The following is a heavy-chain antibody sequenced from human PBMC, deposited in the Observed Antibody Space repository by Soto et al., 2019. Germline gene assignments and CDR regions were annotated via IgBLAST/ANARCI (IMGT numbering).Heavy chain of an antibody. CDR1: GFNFHTYV. V-gene: IGHV3-30*18. Sequence: QVQLVESGGGVVQPGRSLRLSCAASGFNFHTYVMHWVRQAPGKGLEWVALISYDGSKRYYGDSVKGRFTISRDNSKNTLYLQMSSLRAEGTAVYYCAKAPFSYYGMDVWGQGTTVTVSS. CDR2: ISYDGSKR. J-gene: IGHJ6*02. CDR3: AKAPFSYYGMDV.